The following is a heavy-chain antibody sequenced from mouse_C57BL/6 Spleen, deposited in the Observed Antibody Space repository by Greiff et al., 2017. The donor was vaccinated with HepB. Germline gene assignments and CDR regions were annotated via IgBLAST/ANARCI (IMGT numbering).Heavy chain of an antibody. CDR2: IDPSDSYT. CDR1: GYTFTSYW. V-gene: IGHV1-50*01. CDR3: ARSDRTRYYFDD. J-gene: IGHJ2*01. Sequence: QVQLQQPGAELVKPGASVKLSCKASGYTFTSYWMQWVKQRPGQGLEWIGEIDPSDSYTNYNQKFKGKATLTVDTSSSTAYMQLSSLTSEDSAVYYCARSDRTRYYFDDWGQGTTLTVSS.